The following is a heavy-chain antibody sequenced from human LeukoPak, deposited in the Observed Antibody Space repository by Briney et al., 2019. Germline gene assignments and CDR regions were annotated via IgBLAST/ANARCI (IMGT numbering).Heavy chain of an antibody. CDR1: GLTFSTYA. V-gene: IGHV3-66*01. D-gene: IGHD4-23*01. CDR2: IGGGGTT. J-gene: IGHJ4*02. Sequence: GGSLRLSCAASGLTFSTYAMRWIRQAPGKGLEWVSSIGGGGTTSYADSVKGRFTISRDNSKNTLYLQMSSLRVEDTAVYYCVKDPFYGGNPLYYFDYWGQGTLVTVSS. CDR3: VKDPFYGGNPLYYFDY.